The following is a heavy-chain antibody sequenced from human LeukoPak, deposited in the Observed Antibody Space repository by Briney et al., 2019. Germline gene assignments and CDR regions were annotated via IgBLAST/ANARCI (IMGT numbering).Heavy chain of an antibody. V-gene: IGHV3-23*01. CDR3: AKDTSIGRYCTNGVCSPFDY. Sequence: GGSLRLSCAASGLTFSSYAMSWVRQAPGKGLEWVSAISDSGGSTYDADSVTGRFTISRDNSKNTLYLQMNSLRAEDTAVYYCAKDTSIGRYCTNGVCSPFDYWGQGTLVTVSS. J-gene: IGHJ4*02. CDR1: GLTFSSYA. D-gene: IGHD2-8*01. CDR2: ISDSGGST.